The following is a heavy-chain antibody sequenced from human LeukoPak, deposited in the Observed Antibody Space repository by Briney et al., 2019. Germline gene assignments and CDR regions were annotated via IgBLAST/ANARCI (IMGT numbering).Heavy chain of an antibody. Sequence: SETLSLTCAVYGGSLSGYYWSWIRQPPGKGLEWIGEINHSGSTNYNPSLKSRVTISVDTSKNQFSLKLSSVTAADTAVYYCARRPRRGYSYGYMDYWGQGTLVTVSS. CDR2: INHSGST. D-gene: IGHD5-18*01. V-gene: IGHV4-34*01. J-gene: IGHJ4*02. CDR1: GGSLSGYY. CDR3: ARRPRRGYSYGYMDY.